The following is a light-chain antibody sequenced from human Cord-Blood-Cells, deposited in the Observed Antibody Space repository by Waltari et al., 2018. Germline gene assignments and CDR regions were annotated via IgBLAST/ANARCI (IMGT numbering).Light chain of an antibody. CDR2: AAS. CDR1: QSISSY. CDR3: QQSYSTPFT. J-gene: IGKJ3*01. V-gene: IGKV1-39*01. Sequence: DIQMTQTPSSLSASVVDSVTLTCRASQSISSYLNCYQPKPGKAPKLLIYAASSLESGVPSRFSGSGSGTDFTLTISSLQPEDIATYYCQQSYSTPFTFGPGTKVDIK.